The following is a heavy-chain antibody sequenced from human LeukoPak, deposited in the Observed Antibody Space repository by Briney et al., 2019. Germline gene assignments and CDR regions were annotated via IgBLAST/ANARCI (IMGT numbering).Heavy chain of an antibody. D-gene: IGHD4-17*01. CDR3: ARPATTGEFDY. CDR1: GGSFSGYY. CDR2: INHSGST. Sequence: SETLSLTCAVYGGSFSGYYWSWIRQPPGKGLEWIGEINHSGSTNYNPSLKSRVTISVDTSKNQFSLKLSSVTAADTAVYYCARPATTGEFDYWGQGTLVTVSS. V-gene: IGHV4-34*01. J-gene: IGHJ4*02.